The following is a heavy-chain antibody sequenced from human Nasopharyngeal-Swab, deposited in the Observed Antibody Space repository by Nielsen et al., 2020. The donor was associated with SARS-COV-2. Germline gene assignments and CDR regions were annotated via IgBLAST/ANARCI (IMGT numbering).Heavy chain of an antibody. CDR2: IYAGGST. V-gene: IGHV3-66*01. D-gene: IGHD3-22*01. Sequence: GGSLRLSCAASGFSVSTKYMSLVRQAPGKGLEWVSSIYAGGSTYYADSVKGRFTISRDNSKNTLYLQMNSLRAEDTAVYYCAGGDDSSGYPYSHDYWGQGTLVTVSS. CDR3: AGGDDSSGYPYSHDY. J-gene: IGHJ4*02. CDR1: GFSVSTKY.